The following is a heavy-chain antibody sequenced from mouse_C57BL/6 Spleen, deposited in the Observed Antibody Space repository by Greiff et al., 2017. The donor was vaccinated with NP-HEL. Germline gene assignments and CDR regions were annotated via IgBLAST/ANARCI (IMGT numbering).Heavy chain of an antibody. J-gene: IGHJ2*01. Sequence: VQLQQSGPELVKPGASVKISCKASGYSFTGYYMNWVKQSPEKSLEWIGEINPSTGGTTYNQKFKAKATLTADKSSSTAYMQLSSLTSEDSAVYFCARTTVVGYFDYWGQGTTLTVSS. CDR1: GYSFTGYY. CDR2: INPSTGGT. CDR3: ARTTVVGYFDY. V-gene: IGHV1-42*01. D-gene: IGHD1-1*01.